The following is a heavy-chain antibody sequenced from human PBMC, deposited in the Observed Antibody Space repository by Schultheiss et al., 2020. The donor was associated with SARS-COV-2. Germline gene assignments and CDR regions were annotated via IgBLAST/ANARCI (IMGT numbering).Heavy chain of an antibody. CDR2: IYTSGST. CDR1: GGSISSSSYY. J-gene: IGHJ3*02. V-gene: IGHV4-61*02. Sequence: SETLSLTCAVSGGSISSSSYYWGWIRQPPGKGLEWIGRIYTSGSTNYNPSLKSRVTMSVDTSKNQFSLKLSSVTAADTAVYYCARDGRVGDGYNLYAFDIWGQGTMVTVSS. CDR3: ARDGRVGDGYNLYAFDI. D-gene: IGHD5-24*01.